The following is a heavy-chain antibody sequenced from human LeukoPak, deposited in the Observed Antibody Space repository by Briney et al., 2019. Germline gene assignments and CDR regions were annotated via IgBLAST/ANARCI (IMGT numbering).Heavy chain of an antibody. J-gene: IGHJ6*02. Sequence: GASVKVSCKASGYTFTSYGISWVRQAPGQGLEWMGWISAYNGNTNYAQKLQGRVTMTTDTSTSTAYMELRSLRSDDTAVYYCARVPYYYDSSGLPYYYYGMDVWGQGTTVTVSS. CDR2: ISAYNGNT. CDR1: GYTFTSYG. CDR3: ARVPYYYDSSGLPYYYYGMDV. V-gene: IGHV1-18*01. D-gene: IGHD3-22*01.